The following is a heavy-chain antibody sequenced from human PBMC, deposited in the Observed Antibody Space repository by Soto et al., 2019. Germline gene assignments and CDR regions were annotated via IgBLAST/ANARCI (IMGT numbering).Heavy chain of an antibody. CDR2: IYYSGST. D-gene: IGHD5-18*01. CDR1: GGSISNYY. J-gene: IGHJ4*02. CDR3: ARHRYSYGVYYFDY. Sequence: QVQLHESGPGLVKPSETLSLTCIVSGGSISNYYWSWIRQPPGKGLEWIGYIYYSGSTNYNPSLTSRVTISVDTSKNQFSLKLSSVTAADTAVYYCARHRYSYGVYYFDYWGQGTLVTVSS. V-gene: IGHV4-59*08.